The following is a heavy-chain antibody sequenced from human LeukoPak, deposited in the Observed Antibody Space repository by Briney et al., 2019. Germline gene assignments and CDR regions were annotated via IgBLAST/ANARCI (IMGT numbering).Heavy chain of an antibody. CDR2: ISGSGGST. J-gene: IGHJ4*02. D-gene: IGHD2-15*01. Sequence: GGSLRLSCAASGFTFPSYAMSWVRQAPGKGLEWVSVISGSGGSTYYADSVKGRFTISRDNSKNTLFLQMNSLTVEDTAVYYCARDPAKGAATYFDYWGQGTLVTVSS. CDR1: GFTFPSYA. CDR3: ARDPAKGAATYFDY. V-gene: IGHV3-23*01.